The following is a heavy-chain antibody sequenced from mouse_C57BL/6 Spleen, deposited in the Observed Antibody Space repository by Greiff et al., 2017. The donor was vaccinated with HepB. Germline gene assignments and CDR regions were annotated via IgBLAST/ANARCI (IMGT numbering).Heavy chain of an antibody. CDR2: IYPRDGST. Sequence: VQLQQSDAELVKPGASVKISCKVSGYTFTDHTIHWMKQRPEQGLEWIGYIYPRDGSTKYNEKFKGKATLTADKSSRTAYMQLNSLTSEDSAVYFCARPSPIYYDGSSYFDYWGQGTTLTVSS. CDR1: GYTFTDHT. D-gene: IGHD1-1*01. CDR3: ARPSPIYYDGSSYFDY. J-gene: IGHJ2*01. V-gene: IGHV1-78*01.